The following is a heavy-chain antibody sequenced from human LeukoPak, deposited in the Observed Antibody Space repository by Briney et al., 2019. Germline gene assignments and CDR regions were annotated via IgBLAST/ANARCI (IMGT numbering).Heavy chain of an antibody. Sequence: ASVKVSCKASGYSFTDFFMHWVRQAPGQGLEWMGWINPKSGATKCAQNFLGRVTMTRDTSTATVHMELNSLTSDDTAVYYCARGIARNSRSGWYAHFDSWGQGTLGTVSS. CDR1: GYSFTDFF. D-gene: IGHD6-19*01. CDR3: ARGIARNSRSGWYAHFDS. J-gene: IGHJ4*02. V-gene: IGHV1-2*02. CDR2: INPKSGAT.